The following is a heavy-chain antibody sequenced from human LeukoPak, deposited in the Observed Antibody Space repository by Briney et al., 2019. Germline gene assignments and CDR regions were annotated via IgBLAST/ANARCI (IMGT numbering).Heavy chain of an antibody. D-gene: IGHD3-22*01. CDR2: IKSKTDGGTT. J-gene: IGHJ4*02. V-gene: IGHV3-15*01. CDR1: GFTFSNAW. Sequence: GGSLRLSCAASGFTFSNAWMSWVRQAPGKGLEWVGRIKSKTDGGTTDYAAPVKGRFTISRDNSKNTLYLQMNSLRAEDTAVYYCARARYYYDSSGLDYWGQGTLVTVSS. CDR3: ARARYYYDSSGLDY.